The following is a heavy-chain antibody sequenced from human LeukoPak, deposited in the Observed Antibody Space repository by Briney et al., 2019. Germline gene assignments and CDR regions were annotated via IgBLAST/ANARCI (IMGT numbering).Heavy chain of an antibody. Sequence: GGSLRLSCAASGLTLSSDWMTWIRQAPGKGLEWVAHNKGDGTKESYGDSVKGRFTISRDNTKNSLFLQLNSLTAEDTAVYYCVRDRGWFHFDLWGQGTLVTVSS. V-gene: IGHV3-7*01. CDR1: GLTLSSDW. CDR2: NKGDGTKE. CDR3: VRDRGWFHFDL. D-gene: IGHD3-10*01. J-gene: IGHJ4*02.